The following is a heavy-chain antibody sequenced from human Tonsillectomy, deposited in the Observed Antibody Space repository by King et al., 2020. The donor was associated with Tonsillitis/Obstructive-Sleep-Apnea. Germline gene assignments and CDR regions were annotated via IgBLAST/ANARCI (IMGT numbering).Heavy chain of an antibody. CDR1: GFTFSNYG. CDR2: ISYDGSNK. V-gene: IGHV3-30*18. Sequence: VQLVESGGGVVQPGRSLRLSCAASGFTFSNYGMHWVRQAPGKGLEWVAVISYDGSNKYYADSVKGRFTISRDNSKNTLYLQMNSLRAEDTAVYYCAKEQGDCRGGTCYWYYYGMDVWGQGTTVTVSS. D-gene: IGHD2-15*01. CDR3: AKEQGDCRGGTCYWYYYGMDV. J-gene: IGHJ6*02.